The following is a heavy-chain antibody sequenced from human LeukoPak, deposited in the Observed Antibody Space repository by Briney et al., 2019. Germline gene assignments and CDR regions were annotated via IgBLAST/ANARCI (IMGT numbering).Heavy chain of an antibody. CDR1: GASISSYY. Sequence: KSAETLSLTCTVSGASISSYYWSWIRPPAGRGLEWIERVYNSGSTNYNPSLKSRVTMSADTSKNQFSLRLNSVTAADTAVYYCERDTAMGPPIWGQGTMVTVSS. V-gene: IGHV4-4*07. D-gene: IGHD5-18*01. CDR3: ERDTAMGPPI. CDR2: VYNSGST. J-gene: IGHJ3*02.